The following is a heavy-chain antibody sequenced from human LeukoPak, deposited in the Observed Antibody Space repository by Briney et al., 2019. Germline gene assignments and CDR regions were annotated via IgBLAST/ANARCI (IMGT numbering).Heavy chain of an antibody. CDR2: INPNSGGT. CDR3: ARDRFTLFYGLPDY. CDR1: GYTFTGYY. J-gene: IGHJ4*02. Sequence: ASVKVSCKASGYTFTGYYMHWVRQAPGRGLEWMGRINPNSGGTNYAQKFQGRVTMTRDTSISTAYMELSRLRSDDTAVYYCARDRFTLFYGLPDYWGQGTLVTVSS. V-gene: IGHV1-2*06. D-gene: IGHD2-21*02.